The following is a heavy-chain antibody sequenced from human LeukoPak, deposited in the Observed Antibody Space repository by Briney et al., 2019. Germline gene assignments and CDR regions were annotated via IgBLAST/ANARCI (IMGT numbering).Heavy chain of an antibody. J-gene: IGHJ4*02. CDR1: GYTFTSYG. V-gene: IGHV1-18*01. CDR2: ISTYNADT. CDR3: ATALISDY. Sequence: ASVKVSCKASGYTFTSYGISWVRQAPGQGLEWMGWISTYNADTDYAQNLQGRVTMTTDTSTSTAYMELSSLRSEDTAVYYCATALISDYWGQGTLVTVSS.